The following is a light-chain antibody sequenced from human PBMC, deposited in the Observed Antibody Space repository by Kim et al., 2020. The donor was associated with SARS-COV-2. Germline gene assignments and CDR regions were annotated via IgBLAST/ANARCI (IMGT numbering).Light chain of an antibody. J-gene: IGKJ2*03. CDR1: QSLLHRNGKTY. V-gene: IGKV2D-29*01. Sequence: HPASISCKSSQSLLHRNGKTYLYWYLQKPGQPPQLLIYEVFNRFSGVPDRFSGSGSGTDFTLKISRVEAEDVGLYYCMQTIQHPYSFGQGTKLEI. CDR2: EVF. CDR3: MQTIQHPYS.